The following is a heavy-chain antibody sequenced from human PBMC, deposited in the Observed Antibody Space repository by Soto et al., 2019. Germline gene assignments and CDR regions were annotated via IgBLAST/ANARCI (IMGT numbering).Heavy chain of an antibody. CDR3: ASSVGATRRKYFDY. D-gene: IGHD1-26*01. CDR1: GGSISSYY. J-gene: IGHJ4*02. V-gene: IGHV4-59*01. Sequence: SSETLSLTCTVSGGSISSYYWSWIRQPPGKGLEWIGYIYYSGSTNYNPSLKSRVTISVDTSKNQFSLKLSSVTAADTAVYYCASSVGATRRKYFDYWGQGTLVTVSS. CDR2: IYYSGST.